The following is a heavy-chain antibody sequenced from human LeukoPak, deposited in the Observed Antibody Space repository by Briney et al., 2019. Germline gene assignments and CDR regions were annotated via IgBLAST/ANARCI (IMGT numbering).Heavy chain of an antibody. CDR1: GFTFGDYA. J-gene: IGHJ6*02. Sequence: GGSLRLSCAASGFTFGDYAMHWVRQAPGKAPEWVSLLSGDGHSTHYADSVKGRFTISRDNSKNSVYLQMNSLRSEDSALYYCARDVPLYYNGMDVWGQETTVTVSS. CDR3: ARDVPLYYNGMDV. V-gene: IGHV3-43*02. CDR2: LSGDGHST.